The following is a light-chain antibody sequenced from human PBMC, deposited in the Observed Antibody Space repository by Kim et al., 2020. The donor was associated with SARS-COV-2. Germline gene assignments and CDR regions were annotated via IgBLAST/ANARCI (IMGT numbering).Light chain of an antibody. CDR2: GKN. CDR1: SLRSYY. V-gene: IGLV3-19*01. Sequence: GQTVRITCQGDSLRSYYASWYQQKPGQAPVLVIYGKNNRPSGIPDRFSGSSSGNTASLTITGAQAEDEADYYCNSRDSSGNLYLVFGGGTQLTVL. CDR3: NSRDSSGNLYLV. J-gene: IGLJ2*01.